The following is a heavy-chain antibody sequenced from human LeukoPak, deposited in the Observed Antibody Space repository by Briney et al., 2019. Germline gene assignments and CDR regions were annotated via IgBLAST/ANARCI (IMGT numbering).Heavy chain of an antibody. CDR3: AKDLSIFGVVMGSAFDI. CDR1: GFTFSSYG. V-gene: IGHV3-30*18. Sequence: PGGSLRLSCAASGFTFSSYGMHWVRQAPGKGLEWVAVISYDGSNKYYADSVKGRFTISSDNSKNTLYLQMNSLRAEDTAVYYCAKDLSIFGVVMGSAFDIWGQGTMVTVSS. J-gene: IGHJ3*02. D-gene: IGHD3-3*01. CDR2: ISYDGSNK.